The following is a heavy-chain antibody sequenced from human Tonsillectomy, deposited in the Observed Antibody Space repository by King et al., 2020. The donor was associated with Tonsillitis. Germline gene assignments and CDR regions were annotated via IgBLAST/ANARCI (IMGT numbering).Heavy chain of an antibody. Sequence: VQLVESGGGLVQPGGSLRLSCAASGFTFSIYEMNCVRQAPGKGLELVSYLNNSASTIYYEDPVKGRFTISRDNAKNPLFLQMSSLRAEDTAVYYCARGQVRAAADYWGQGTLVTVSS. CDR1: GFTFSIYE. D-gene: IGHD6-13*01. J-gene: IGHJ4*02. V-gene: IGHV3-48*03. CDR3: ARGQVRAAADY. CDR2: LNNSASTI.